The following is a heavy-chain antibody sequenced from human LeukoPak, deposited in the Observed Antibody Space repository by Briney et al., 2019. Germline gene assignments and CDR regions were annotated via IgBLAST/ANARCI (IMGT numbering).Heavy chain of an antibody. Sequence: PGGSLRLSCAASGFTFSSYSMNWVRQAPWKGLEWVSYISSSSSTIYYADSVKGRFTISRDNAKNSLYLQMNSLRAEDTAVYYCARDLPVATISGNFDYWGQGTLVTVSS. V-gene: IGHV3-48*04. CDR3: ARDLPVATISGNFDY. J-gene: IGHJ4*02. CDR2: ISSSSSTI. D-gene: IGHD5-12*01. CDR1: GFTFSSYS.